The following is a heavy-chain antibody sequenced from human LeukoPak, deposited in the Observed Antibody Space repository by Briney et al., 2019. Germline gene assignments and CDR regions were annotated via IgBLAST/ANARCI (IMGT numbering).Heavy chain of an antibody. CDR1: GFTFSSYN. Sequence: GGSLRLSCAASGFTFSSYNMNWVRQTPGKGLEWVSSITRDTIYTFYADSVKGRFTISRDNAENSLSLQMNSLRAEDTAVYYCARDPYNGYYGDDYYYYMDVWGKGTTVTISS. CDR3: ARDPYNGYYGDDYYYYMDV. CDR2: ITRDTIYT. D-gene: IGHD4-17*01. J-gene: IGHJ6*03. V-gene: IGHV3-21*01.